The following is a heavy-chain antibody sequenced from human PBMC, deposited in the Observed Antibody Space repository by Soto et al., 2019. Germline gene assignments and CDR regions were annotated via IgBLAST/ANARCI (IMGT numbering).Heavy chain of an antibody. Sequence: SETLSLTCAVYGGSFIGYYCIWIRQPPWKWLEWIVEINHSGSTNYNPSLKSRVTISVDTSKNQFSLKLSSVTAADTAVYYCARRGIPRPPFDYWGQGTLVTVSS. J-gene: IGHJ4*02. D-gene: IGHD2-21*01. V-gene: IGHV4-34*01. CDR3: ARRGIPRPPFDY. CDR2: INHSGST. CDR1: GGSFIGYY.